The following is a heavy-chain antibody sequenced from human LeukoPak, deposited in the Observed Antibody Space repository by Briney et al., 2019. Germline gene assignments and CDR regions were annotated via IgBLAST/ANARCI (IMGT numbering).Heavy chain of an antibody. CDR3: TRDVVAADYYYGMDV. Sequence: PGGSLRLSCTASGFTFGDYAMSWFRQAPGKGLEWVGFIRSKAYGGTTEYAASVKGRFTISRDDSKSIAYLQMNSLKTEDTAVYYCTRDVVAADYYYGMDVWGQGTTVTVSS. J-gene: IGHJ6*02. D-gene: IGHD2-15*01. CDR2: IRSKAYGGTT. V-gene: IGHV3-49*03. CDR1: GFTFGDYA.